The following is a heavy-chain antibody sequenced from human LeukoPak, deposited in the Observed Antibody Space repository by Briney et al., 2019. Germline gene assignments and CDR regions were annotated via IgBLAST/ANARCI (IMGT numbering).Heavy chain of an antibody. J-gene: IGHJ4*02. CDR2: IYTSGST. D-gene: IGHD3-10*01. CDR1: GGSISSNY. Sequence: PSQTLSLTCTVSGGSISSNYWSWVRQPPGKGLEWVGRIYTSGSTNYNPSLKSRVTMSVDTSKNQFSLKLSSVTAAHTAVYYCARDRLNPGSPTKYYFDYWGQGTLVTLSS. CDR3: ARDRLNPGSPTKYYFDY. V-gene: IGHV4-4*07.